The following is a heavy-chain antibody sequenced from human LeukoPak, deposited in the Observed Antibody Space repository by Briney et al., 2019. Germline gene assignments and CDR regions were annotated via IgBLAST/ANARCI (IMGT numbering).Heavy chain of an antibody. D-gene: IGHD4-17*01. J-gene: IGHJ3*02. CDR3: ARAVRDYGDYSSIAFDI. CDR2: ISSSSSYT. CDR1: GFTFSDYY. V-gene: IGHV3-11*06. Sequence: GGSLRPSCAASGFTFSDYYMSWIRQAPGKGLEWVSYISSSSSYTNYADSVKGRFTISRDNAKNSLYLQMNSLRAEDTAVYCCARAVRDYGDYSSIAFDIWGQGTMVTVSS.